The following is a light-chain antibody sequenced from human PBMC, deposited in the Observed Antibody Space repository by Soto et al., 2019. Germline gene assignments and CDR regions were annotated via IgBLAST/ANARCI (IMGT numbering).Light chain of an antibody. J-gene: IGLJ3*02. CDR3: SSYTSSSTLV. V-gene: IGLV2-14*01. CDR1: SSDVGGYNY. CDR2: EVS. Sequence: QSALTQPASVSGSPGQSITISCTGTSSDVGGYNYVSWYQQHPGKAPKLMIYEVSNRPSGVSNRFSGSKSDNTASLTISGLQAYDEADYYCSSYTSSSTLVVGGGTKLTVL.